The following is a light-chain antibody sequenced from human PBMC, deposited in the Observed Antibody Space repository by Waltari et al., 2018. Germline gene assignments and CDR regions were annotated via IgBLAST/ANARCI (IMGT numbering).Light chain of an antibody. J-gene: IGLJ2*01. CDR2: YDD. Sequence: QSVLTQPPSVSEAPRQRVTISCSGSRSNIGKHAVTWYQQFPGKAPRLLIYYDDVLPSGVSDRFSASKSGTSASLAISGLQSEDEADYYCAAWDDSVNGPVFGGGTKLTVL. CDR1: RSNIGKHA. CDR3: AAWDDSVNGPV. V-gene: IGLV1-36*01.